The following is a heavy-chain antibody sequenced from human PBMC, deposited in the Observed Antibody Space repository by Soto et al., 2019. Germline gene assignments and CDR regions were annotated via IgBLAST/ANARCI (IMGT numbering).Heavy chain of an antibody. D-gene: IGHD1-26*01. Sequence: GGSLRLSCAASGFTFAAYAMNWVRQAPGKGLEWVSVIRGSGGDTYYVDSVKGRFTISRDNCKYTLYLQMNSLRAEDTALYYCASGLSLSYWALLHFPPPDYWGQGTLVTVSS. CDR2: IRGSGGDT. CDR1: GFTFAAYA. V-gene: IGHV3-23*01. CDR3: ASGLSLSYWALLHFPPPDY. J-gene: IGHJ4*02.